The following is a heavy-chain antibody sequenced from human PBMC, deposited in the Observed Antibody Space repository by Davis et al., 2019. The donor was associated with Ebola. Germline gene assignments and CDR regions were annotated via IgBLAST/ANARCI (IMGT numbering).Heavy chain of an antibody. V-gene: IGHV4-59*01. D-gene: IGHD1-1*01. CDR1: GGSISSYY. CDR2: IYYSGST. J-gene: IGHJ4*02. CDR3: ARLSAEGTFDY. Sequence: MPSETLSLTCTVPGGSISSYYWSWIRQPPGKGLEWIGYIYYSGSTNYNPSLKSRVTISVDTSKNQFSLKLSSVTAADTAVYYCARLSAEGTFDYWGQGTLVTVSS.